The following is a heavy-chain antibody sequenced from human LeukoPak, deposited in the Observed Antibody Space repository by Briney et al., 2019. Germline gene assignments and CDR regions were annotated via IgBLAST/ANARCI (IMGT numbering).Heavy chain of an antibody. J-gene: IGHJ4*02. V-gene: IGHV3-33*01. Sequence: PGGSLRLSCAASGFTFSSYGMHWVRQAPGKGLEWVAVIWYDGSNKYYADSVKGRFTISRDNSKNTLYLQMNSLRAEDTGVYYCARLDYYDSSGYYYPTRFGFDYWGQGTLVTVSS. CDR3: ARLDYYDSSGYYYPTRFGFDY. CDR1: GFTFSSYG. D-gene: IGHD3-22*01. CDR2: IWYDGSNK.